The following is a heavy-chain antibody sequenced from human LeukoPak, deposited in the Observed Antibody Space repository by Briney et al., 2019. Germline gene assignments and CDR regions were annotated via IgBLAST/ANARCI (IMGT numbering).Heavy chain of an antibody. D-gene: IGHD3-22*01. J-gene: IGHJ4*02. Sequence: GGSLRLSCAASGFTFDNYAMHWVRQAPGKGLEWVSGISWNSGSIAYADSVKGRFTISRDNAKNSLYLQMNSLRAEDTALYYCAKEDSSGYYRARYFDYWGQGTLVTVSS. CDR3: AKEDSSGYYRARYFDY. CDR2: ISWNSGSI. V-gene: IGHV3-9*01. CDR1: GFTFDNYA.